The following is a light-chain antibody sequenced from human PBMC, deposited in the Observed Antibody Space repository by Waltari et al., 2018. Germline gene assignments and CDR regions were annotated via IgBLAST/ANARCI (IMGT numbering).Light chain of an antibody. Sequence: IVLTPSPATLSLSPGERATLSCRASQSVSSYLAWYQQKPGQAPRLLIYDASNRATGIPARFSGSGSGTDFTLTISSLEPEDFAVYYCQQRSNWPGITFGGGTKVEIK. V-gene: IGKV3-11*01. CDR2: DAS. CDR1: QSVSSY. CDR3: QQRSNWPGIT. J-gene: IGKJ4*01.